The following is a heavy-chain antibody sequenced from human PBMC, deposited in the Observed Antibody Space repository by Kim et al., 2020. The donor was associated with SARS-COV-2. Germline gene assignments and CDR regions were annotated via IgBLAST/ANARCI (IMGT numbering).Heavy chain of an antibody. D-gene: IGHD6-19*01. J-gene: IGHJ4*02. V-gene: IGHV3-23*01. CDR2: T. CDR3: ARGSRNSGWTY. Sequence: TYYADSVRGRFTISRDNSKNTLYRQMNSLRAEDTARYYCARGSRNSGWTYWSQGTLVTVSS.